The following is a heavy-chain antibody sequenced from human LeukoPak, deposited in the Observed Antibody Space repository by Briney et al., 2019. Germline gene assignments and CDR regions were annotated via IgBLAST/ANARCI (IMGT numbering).Heavy chain of an antibody. CDR2: ISLNSGSI. V-gene: IGHV3-9*03. CDR3: AKARGYSSGWFIDY. J-gene: IGHJ4*02. Sequence: GGSLRLSCAASGFTFDDYAMHWVRQAPGKGLEWVSGISLNSGSIGYADSVKGRFTISRDNAKNSLYLQMNSLRAEDMALYYCAKARGYSSGWFIDYWGQGTLVTVSS. CDR1: GFTFDDYA. D-gene: IGHD6-19*01.